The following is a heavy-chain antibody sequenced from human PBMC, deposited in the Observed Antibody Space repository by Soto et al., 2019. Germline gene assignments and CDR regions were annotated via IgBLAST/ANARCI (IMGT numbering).Heavy chain of an antibody. Sequence: QPGGSLRLSCAASGFTFSSYDMHWVRQATGKGLEWVSAIGTAGDTYYPGSVKGRFTISRENAKNSLYLQMNSLRAGDTAVYYCARWRSGNSGYDYSLYWYFDLWGRGTLVTVSS. D-gene: IGHD5-12*01. V-gene: IGHV3-13*01. CDR2: IGTAGDT. CDR3: ARWRSGNSGYDYSLYWYFDL. CDR1: GFTFSSYD. J-gene: IGHJ2*01.